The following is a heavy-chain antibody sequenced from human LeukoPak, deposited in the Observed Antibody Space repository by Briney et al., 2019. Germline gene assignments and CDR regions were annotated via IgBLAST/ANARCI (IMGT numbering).Heavy chain of an antibody. CDR3: ARDQGGGIDY. CDR2: IYYSGST. V-gene: IGHV4-59*01. Sequence: SGTLSLTCTVSGGSISSYYWSWIRQPPGKGLEWIGYIYYSGSTNYNPSLKSRVTISVDTSKNQFSLKLSSETAADTAVYYCARDQGGGIDYWGQGTLVTVSS. D-gene: IGHD4-23*01. J-gene: IGHJ4*02. CDR1: GGSISSYY.